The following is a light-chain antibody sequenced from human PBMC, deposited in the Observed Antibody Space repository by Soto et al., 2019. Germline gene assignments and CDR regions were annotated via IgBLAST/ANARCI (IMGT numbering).Light chain of an antibody. CDR3: SSYTSSGTLVV. J-gene: IGLJ2*01. Sequence: QSVLTQPASVSGSPGQLITISCTGTSSDVGGYNYVSWYQQHPGKAPKLMIYDVSSRPSGVSNRFSGSKSGNTDSLTISGLQAEDEADYYCSSYTSSGTLVVFGGGTKLTV. V-gene: IGLV2-14*01. CDR2: DVS. CDR1: SSDVGGYNY.